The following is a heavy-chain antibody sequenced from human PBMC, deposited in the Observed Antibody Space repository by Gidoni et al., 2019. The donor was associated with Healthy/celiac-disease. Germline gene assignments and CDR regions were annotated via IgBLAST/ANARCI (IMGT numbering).Heavy chain of an antibody. Sequence: EVQLLEYGGGLVQPGGSMRLSCAASGFTFSSYALSWVRQAPVTGLEWVSAISGSGGSTYYADSVKGRFTISRDKSKNTLYLQMNSLRAEDTAVYYCAKDYHWTPFDYWGQGTLVTVSS. CDR2: ISGSGGST. V-gene: IGHV3-23*01. CDR1: GFTFSSYA. J-gene: IGHJ4*02. CDR3: AKDYHWTPFDY. D-gene: IGHD1-1*01.